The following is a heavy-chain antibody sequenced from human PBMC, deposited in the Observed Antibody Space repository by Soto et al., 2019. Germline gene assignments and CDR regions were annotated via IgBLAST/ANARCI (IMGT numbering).Heavy chain of an antibody. CDR3: AKDNEVDRDCPFEY. CDR2: ISWNSGDI. Sequence: EVQLVESVGGSVQPGRSLRLSCAASGFSFDDYGMHWVRQGPGKGLEWVSGISWNSGDIYYADSVKCRFTISRDNAKRSLDLQMNSRRTEDTALNYCAKDNEVDRDCPFEYWGQGILVTVSS. J-gene: IGHJ4*02. CDR1: GFSFDDYG. D-gene: IGHD5-12*01. V-gene: IGHV3-9*01.